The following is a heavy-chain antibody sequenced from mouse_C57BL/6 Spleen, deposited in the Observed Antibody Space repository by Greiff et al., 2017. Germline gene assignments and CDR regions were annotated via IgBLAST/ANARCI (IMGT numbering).Heavy chain of an antibody. CDR3: ALYSNYTPWFAY. CDR2: INPNYGTT. CDR1: GYSFTDYN. D-gene: IGHD2-5*01. Sequence: EVNLVESGPELVKPGASVKISCKASGYSFTDYNMNWVKQSNGKSLEWIGVINPNYGTTSYNQKFKGKATLTVDQSSSTAYMQLNSLTSEDSAVYYCALYSNYTPWFAYWGQGTLVTVSA. V-gene: IGHV1-39*01. J-gene: IGHJ3*01.